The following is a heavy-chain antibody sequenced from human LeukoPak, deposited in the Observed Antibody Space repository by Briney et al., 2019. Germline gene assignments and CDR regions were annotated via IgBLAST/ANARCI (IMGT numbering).Heavy chain of an antibody. V-gene: IGHV3-9*01. Sequence: PGRSLRLSCAASGFTFDDYAMHWVRQAPGKGLEWVSGISWNSGSIGYADSVKGRFTISRDNAKNPLYLQMNSLRAEDTALYYCAKGRGSWYYYYYMDVWGKGTTVTISS. J-gene: IGHJ6*03. CDR1: GFTFDDYA. CDR3: AKGRGSWYYYYYMDV. CDR2: ISWNSGSI.